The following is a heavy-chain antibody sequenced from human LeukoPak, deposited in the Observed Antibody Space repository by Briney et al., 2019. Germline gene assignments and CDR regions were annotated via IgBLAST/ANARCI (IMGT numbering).Heavy chain of an antibody. V-gene: IGHV3-30*18. CDR1: GFTFSSYG. J-gene: IGHJ4*02. Sequence: GGSLRLSCAASGFTFSSYGMHWVRQAPGKGLEWVAVISYDGSNKYYADSVKGRFTISRDNSKNTLYLQMNSLRAEDTAAYYCAKDFDYWGQGTLVTASS. CDR2: ISYDGSNK. CDR3: AKDFDY.